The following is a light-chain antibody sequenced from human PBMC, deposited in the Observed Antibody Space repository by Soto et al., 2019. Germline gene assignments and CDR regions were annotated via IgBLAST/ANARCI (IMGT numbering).Light chain of an antibody. V-gene: IGKV3-20*01. CDR3: QQYGSSPQT. Sequence: EIVLTQSPGTLSLSPGERATLSCRASQSVGSSLSWYQQKPGQAPRLLFYGASSRATGIPDRFSGSGSGTDFTLTISRLEPEDFAVYYCQQYGSSPQTFGQGTKVDIK. J-gene: IGKJ1*01. CDR2: GAS. CDR1: QSVGSS.